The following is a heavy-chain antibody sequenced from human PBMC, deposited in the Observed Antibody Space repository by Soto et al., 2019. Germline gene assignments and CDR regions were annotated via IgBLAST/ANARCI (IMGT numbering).Heavy chain of an antibody. J-gene: IGHJ3*02. CDR3: ARAAKTYYYDSSGYYYTFDI. V-gene: IGHV4-30-4*01. CDR1: GGSISSGDSY. CDR2: IYCSGST. Sequence: QVQLQESGPGLVKPSQTLSLTCTVSGGSISSGDSYWSWIRQPPGRGLEWIGYIYCSGSTYYTPTLKSRVTVSVDTCKNQFSLKLSSVTAADTAVYYCARAAKTYYYDSSGYYYTFDIWGQGTMVTVSS. D-gene: IGHD3-22*01.